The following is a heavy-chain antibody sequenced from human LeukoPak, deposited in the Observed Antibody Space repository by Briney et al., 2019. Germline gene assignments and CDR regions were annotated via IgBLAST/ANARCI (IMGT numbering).Heavy chain of an antibody. CDR3: ARDRDSSGWYPLEY. CDR2: IYSGGST. J-gene: IGHJ4*02. V-gene: IGHV3-66*01. D-gene: IGHD6-19*01. CDR1: GFTVSSNY. Sequence: GGSLRLSCAASGFTVSSNYMSWVRQAPGKGLEWVSVIYSGGSTYYADSVKGRFTISRDNSKNTLYLQMNSLRAEDTAVNYCARDRDSSGWYPLEYWGQGTLVTVSS.